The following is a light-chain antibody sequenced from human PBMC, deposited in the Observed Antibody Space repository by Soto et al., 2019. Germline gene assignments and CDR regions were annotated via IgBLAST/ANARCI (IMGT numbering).Light chain of an antibody. V-gene: IGKV1-6*01. J-gene: IGKJ1*01. CDR2: AAS. CDR1: QGIRND. Sequence: IQMTQSPSTLSASLGDRVTITCRASQGIRNDLGWFQQKPGKAPKLLIYAASSLQSGVPSRFSGSGSGTDFTLTISSLQPEDFATYYCLQDYNYPRTFGQGTKVDIK. CDR3: LQDYNYPRT.